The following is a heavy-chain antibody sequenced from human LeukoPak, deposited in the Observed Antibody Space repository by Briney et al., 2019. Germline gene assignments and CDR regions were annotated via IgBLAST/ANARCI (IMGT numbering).Heavy chain of an antibody. J-gene: IGHJ6*02. CDR2: INSDGSST. V-gene: IGHV3-74*01. CDR1: GFTFSSYW. Sequence: RGSLRLSCAASGFTFSSYWMHWVRQAPGKGLVWVSRINSDGSSTSYADSVKGRFTISRDNAKNTLYLQMNSLRAEDTAVYYCAREVTRTSIVVVIRDARYGMDVWGQGTTVTVSS. CDR3: AREVTRTSIVVVIRDARYGMDV. D-gene: IGHD2-21*01.